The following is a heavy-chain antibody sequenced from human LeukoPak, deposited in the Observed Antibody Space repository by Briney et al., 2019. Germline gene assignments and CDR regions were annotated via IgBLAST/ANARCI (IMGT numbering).Heavy chain of an antibody. J-gene: IGHJ4*02. D-gene: IGHD2-2*01. CDR2: IIPIFGTA. V-gene: IGHV1-69*05. CDR3: ARDSADIVVVPAAMRRFDY. CDR1: GGTFISYA. Sequence: ASVKVSCKASGGTFISYAISWVRQAPGQGLEWMGRIIPIFGTANYAQKFQGRVTITTDESTSTAYMELSSLRSEDTAVYYCARDSADIVVVPAAMRRFDYWGQGTLVTVSS.